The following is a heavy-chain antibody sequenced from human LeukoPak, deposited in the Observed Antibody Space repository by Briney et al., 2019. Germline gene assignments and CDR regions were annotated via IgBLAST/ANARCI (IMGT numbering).Heavy chain of an antibody. J-gene: IGHJ4*02. CDR1: GCSISSGYL. CDR3: ARGSGDWTYYFDY. Sequence: YPSETLSLTCTVSGCSISSGYLWGWIRQPPGKGLEWIGSTYHGGTTYSNPSLKSRVIISEDTSKNQFSLKLSSVTAADTAVYYCARGSGDWTYYFDYWGQGTLVTVSS. V-gene: IGHV4-38-2*02. D-gene: IGHD2-21*02. CDR2: TYHGGTT.